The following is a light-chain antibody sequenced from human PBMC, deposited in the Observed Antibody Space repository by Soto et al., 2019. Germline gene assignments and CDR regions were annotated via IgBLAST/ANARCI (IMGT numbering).Light chain of an antibody. Sequence: DIQMTQSPSSLSASVGDRVTITCRASQSISNSLNWYQRKLGKVPKVLIYGASSLQRGVPSRFSGRGSGTDFILTISSLQPEDFATYYCQESYTALWGTFGEGTKVEI. V-gene: IGKV1-39*01. CDR3: QESYTALWGT. CDR1: QSISNS. J-gene: IGKJ4*02. CDR2: GAS.